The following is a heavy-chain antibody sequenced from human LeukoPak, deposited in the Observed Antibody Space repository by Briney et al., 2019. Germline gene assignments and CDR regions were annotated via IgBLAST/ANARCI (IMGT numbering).Heavy chain of an antibody. CDR3: ARWWELLHYMDV. CDR1: GYSISSGYY. J-gene: IGHJ6*03. Sequence: PSETLSLTCTVSGYSISSGYYWGWIRQPPGKGLEWIGSIYHSGSTNYNPSLRSRVTISVDTSKNQFSLKLSSVTAADTAVYYCARWWELLHYMDVWGKGTTVTVSS. V-gene: IGHV4-38-2*02. CDR2: IYHSGST. D-gene: IGHD1-26*01.